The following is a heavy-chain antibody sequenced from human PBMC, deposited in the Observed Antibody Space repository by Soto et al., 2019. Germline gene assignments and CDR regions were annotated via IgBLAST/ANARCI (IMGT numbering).Heavy chain of an antibody. V-gene: IGHV1-8*01. CDR1: GKGLSRDD. Sequence: SVKGSWKGAGKGLSRDDGDWGRQETGHGLEWMGWINPNSGNIGYAQKFQGRVTMTRDTAIRTAYMEVSRLRSDDTAVYYCARGRASGSYYLLDYWGQRTLVPVSS. D-gene: IGHD3-10*01. CDR3: ARGRASGSYYLLDY. J-gene: IGHJ4*02. CDR2: INPNSGNI.